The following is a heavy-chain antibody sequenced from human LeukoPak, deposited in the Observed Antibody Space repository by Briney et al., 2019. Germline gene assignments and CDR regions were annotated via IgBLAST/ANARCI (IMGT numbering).Heavy chain of an antibody. CDR3: TRLLDDYYGSGSYGDDY. J-gene: IGHJ4*02. CDR2: IRSKANSYAT. Sequence: GGSLRLSCAASGFTFSGSAMHWVRQASGKGLEWVGRIRSKANSYATAYAASVKGRFTISRDESKNTAYLQMNSLKTEDTAVYYCTRLLDDYYGSGSYGDDYWGQGTLVTVSS. D-gene: IGHD3-10*01. V-gene: IGHV3-73*01. CDR1: GFTFSGSA.